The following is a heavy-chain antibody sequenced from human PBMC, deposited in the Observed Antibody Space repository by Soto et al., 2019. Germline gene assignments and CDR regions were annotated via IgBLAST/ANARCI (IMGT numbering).Heavy chain of an antibody. CDR2: ISPYTGNT. CDR1: GYIFVNYG. Sequence: QVHLVQYGDEVKQPGASVKVSCKDSGYIFVNYGIAWVRQAPGQGLEWMGWISPYTGNTHSATKVQGRLTMTTDTSTSTAYMDLGSLTSDDTAVYYCVMVDNYVTPTPQDVWCKGTKVTVYS. D-gene: IGHD3-16*01. CDR3: VMVDNYVTPTPQDV. V-gene: IGHV1-18*01. J-gene: IGHJ6*04.